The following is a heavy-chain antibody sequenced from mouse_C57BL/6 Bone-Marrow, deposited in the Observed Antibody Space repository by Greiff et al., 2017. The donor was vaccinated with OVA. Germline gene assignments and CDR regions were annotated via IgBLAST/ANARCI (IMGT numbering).Heavy chain of an antibody. J-gene: IGHJ2*01. CDR1: GFTFSSYA. V-gene: IGHV5-4*01. CDR2: ISDGGSYT. D-gene: IGHD1-1*01. Sequence: DVMLVESGGGLVKPGGSLKLSCAASGFTFSSYAMSWVRQTPEKRLEWVATISDGGSYTYYPDNVKGRFTISRDNAKNNLYLQMSHLKSEDTAMYYCARDRGYYGSKAWFDYWGQGTTLTVSS. CDR3: ARDRGYYGSKAWFDY.